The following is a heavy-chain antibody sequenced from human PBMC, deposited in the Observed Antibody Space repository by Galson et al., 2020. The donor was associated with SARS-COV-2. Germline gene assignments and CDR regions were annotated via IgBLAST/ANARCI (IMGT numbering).Heavy chain of an antibody. D-gene: IGHD5-12*01. J-gene: IGHJ4*02. V-gene: IGHV1-18*01. CDR1: GYTFTSYR. CDR2: ISAYNGNT. Sequence: ASVKVSCKASGYTFTSYRITWVRQAPAQALEWMGWISAYNGNTNYAQKLPGRVTMTTDTSTSTAYMGLRSLRSDDTAVYYCAGLDVVATEYYFDYWGQGTLVTVSS. CDR3: AGLDVVATEYYFDY.